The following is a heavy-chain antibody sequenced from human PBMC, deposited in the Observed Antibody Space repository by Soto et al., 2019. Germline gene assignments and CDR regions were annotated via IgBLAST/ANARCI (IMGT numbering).Heavy chain of an antibody. CDR3: ARAGDSSGPVALGY. CDR2: IYYSGST. J-gene: IGHJ4*02. CDR1: GGSISSGCYS. D-gene: IGHD6-19*01. V-gene: IGHV4-30-2*01. Sequence: SETLSLTCTVSGGSISSGCYSWSWIRQPPGKGLEWIGYIYYSGSTYYNPSLKSRVTISVDTSKNQFSLKLSSVTAADTAVYYCARAGDSSGPVALGYWGQGTLVTVSS.